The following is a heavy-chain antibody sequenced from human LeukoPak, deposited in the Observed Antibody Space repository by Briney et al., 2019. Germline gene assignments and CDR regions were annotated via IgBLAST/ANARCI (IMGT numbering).Heavy chain of an antibody. CDR1: GFTFSSYE. J-gene: IGHJ4*02. CDR3: ATSPGLGYSSSLTDVDY. CDR2: ISSSGSTI. Sequence: GGSLRLSCAVSGFTFSSYEMNWVRQAPGKGLGWVSYISSSGSTIYYADSVKGRFTISRDNAKNSLFLQMNSLRAEDTAVYYCATSPGLGYSSSLTDVDYWGQGTLVTVSS. V-gene: IGHV3-48*03. D-gene: IGHD6-6*01.